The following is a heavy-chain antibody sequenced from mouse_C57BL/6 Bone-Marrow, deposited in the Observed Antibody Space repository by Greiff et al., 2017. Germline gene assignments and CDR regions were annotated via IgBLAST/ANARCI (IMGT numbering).Heavy chain of an antibody. V-gene: IGHV1-81*01. J-gene: IGHJ2*01. CDR2: IYPRSGNT. CDR1: GYTFTSYG. CDR3: ARKLGYYSNRFDD. Sequence: QVHVKQSGAELARPGASVKLSCKASGYTFTSYGISWVKQRTGQGLEWIGEIYPRSGNTYYNEKFKGKATLTADKSSSTAYMELRSLTSEDSAVYFCARKLGYYSNRFDDWGQGTTLTVSS. D-gene: IGHD2-5*01.